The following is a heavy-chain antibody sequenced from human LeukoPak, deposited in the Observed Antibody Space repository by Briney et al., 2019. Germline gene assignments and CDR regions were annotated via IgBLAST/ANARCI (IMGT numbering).Heavy chain of an antibody. CDR3: ARDGPRGYSMRDYFDY. J-gene: IGHJ4*02. D-gene: IGHD5-12*01. V-gene: IGHV3-48*04. Sequence: GGSLRLSCAASGFTFSSYAMNWVRQAPGKGLEWVSYISSSSSTIYYADSVKGRFTISRDNAKNSLYLQMNSLRAEDTAVYYCARDGPRGYSMRDYFDYWGQGTLVTVSS. CDR2: ISSSSSTI. CDR1: GFTFSSYA.